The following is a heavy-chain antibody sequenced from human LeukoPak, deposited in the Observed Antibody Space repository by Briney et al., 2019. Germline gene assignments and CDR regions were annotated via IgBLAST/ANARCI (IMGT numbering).Heavy chain of an antibody. V-gene: IGHV3-33*06. J-gene: IGHJ4*02. Sequence: GRSLRLSCAASEFTFSRYAMHGVRQAPGKGLEWVALIWFDGSIKYYADAVKGGFTISRDDSKNTLYLQMNSLRAEDTAVYYCAKDPKLLALGYYFDYWGQGTLVTVSS. CDR1: EFTFSRYA. CDR3: AKDPKLLALGYYFDY. CDR2: IWFDGSIK. D-gene: IGHD4-23*01.